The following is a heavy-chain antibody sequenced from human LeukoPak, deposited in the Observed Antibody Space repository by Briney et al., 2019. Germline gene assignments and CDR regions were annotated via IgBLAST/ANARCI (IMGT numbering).Heavy chain of an antibody. Sequence: PGGSLRLSCAASGFSFGDHYMDWVRQGPGKGLEWVGRIRKKGDSYTTEYVVSVKGRFTISRDDSKNSLYLQMNSLKTEDTAVYYCVRVDAITYYLDYWGQGTLVAVSS. CDR3: VRVDAITYYLDY. CDR2: IRKKGDSYTT. J-gene: IGHJ4*02. D-gene: IGHD5-12*01. CDR1: GFSFGDHY. V-gene: IGHV3-72*01.